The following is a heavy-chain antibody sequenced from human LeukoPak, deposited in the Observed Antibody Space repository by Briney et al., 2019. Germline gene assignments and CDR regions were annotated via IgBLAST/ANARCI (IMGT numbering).Heavy chain of an antibody. Sequence: ASVKVSCKASGYTFTSYGISWVRKAPGQGLEWMGWIDPDSGGTNYARKFQGSVTMTRDTSISTAYMELNSLRSDDTAVYYCARGRMGGGNDYWGQGTLVAVSS. CDR3: ARGRMGGGNDY. D-gene: IGHD2-15*01. CDR2: IDPDSGGT. CDR1: GYTFTSYG. J-gene: IGHJ4*02. V-gene: IGHV1-2*02.